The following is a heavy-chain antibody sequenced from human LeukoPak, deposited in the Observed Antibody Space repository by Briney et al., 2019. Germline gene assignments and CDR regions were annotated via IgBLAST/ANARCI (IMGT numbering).Heavy chain of an antibody. J-gene: IGHJ4*02. V-gene: IGHV6-1*01. CDR3: AFLITDTETGFHF. D-gene: IGHD3-10*01. Sequence: SQTLSHTSAMSGDCVSSTSAVWNWIRQSPSRGLELLGRTYYGSKWYNDYAVSIKSPITITPATSNNNFYLQLNSLTPEDTAAYFFAFLITDTETGFHFWGQGNLVTVSS. CDR2: TYYGSKWYN. CDR1: GDCVSSTSAV.